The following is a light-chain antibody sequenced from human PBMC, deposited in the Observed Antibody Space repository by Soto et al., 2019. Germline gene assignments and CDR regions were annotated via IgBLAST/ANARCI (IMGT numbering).Light chain of an antibody. V-gene: IGLV2-14*01. CDR2: EVS. CDR3: SSYTSSSTLV. J-gene: IGLJ1*01. Sequence: LTQPASVSGSPGQSINISCTGTSSDVGGYNYVSWYQQHPGKAPKLMIYEVSNRPSGVPNRFSGSQSGNTASLTISGLQAEDEADYYCSSYTSSSTLVFGTGTKVTVL. CDR1: SSDVGGYNY.